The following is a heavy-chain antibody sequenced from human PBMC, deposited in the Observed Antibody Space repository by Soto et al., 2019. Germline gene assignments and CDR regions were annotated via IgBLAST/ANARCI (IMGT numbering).Heavy chain of an antibody. J-gene: IGHJ5*02. CDR3: ARDRRQRNWFDP. V-gene: IGHV1-2*04. Sequence: SVKVSCEASRYTFTDHFIHWMRQAPGQGLEEMGWINPKNGATKYAQKFQDWVSLTRDTSINTAYMVVSRVKSDDTAVYYCARDRRQRNWFDPWGQGTLVTVSS. D-gene: IGHD6-6*01. CDR2: INPKNGAT. CDR1: RYTFTDHF.